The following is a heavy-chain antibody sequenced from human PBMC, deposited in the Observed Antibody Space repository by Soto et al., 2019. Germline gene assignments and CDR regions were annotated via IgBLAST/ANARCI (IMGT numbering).Heavy chain of an antibody. J-gene: IGHJ4*02. Sequence: SETLSLTCTVSGGSISSFYWSWIRQPAGKGLEWIGRIYSSGRNNYNPSLKSRVTMSVDTSKNQFSLRLSSVTAADTAMYYCARGSSSWDYWGQGTLVTVSS. CDR2: IYSSGRN. CDR3: ARGSSSWDY. CDR1: GGSISSFY. D-gene: IGHD6-13*01. V-gene: IGHV4-4*07.